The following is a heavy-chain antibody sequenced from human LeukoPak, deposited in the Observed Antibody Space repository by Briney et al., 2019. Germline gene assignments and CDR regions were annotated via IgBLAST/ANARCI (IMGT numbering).Heavy chain of an antibody. CDR3: ARRVARTGIYAFDI. D-gene: IGHD1-1*01. V-gene: IGHV4-34*01. CDR1: GGSFSGYY. CDR2: INHSGST. Sequence: PSETLSLTCAVYGGSFSGYYWSWIRQPPGKGLEWIGEINHSGSTNYNPSLKSRVTISVDTSKIQFSLKLSSVTAADTAVYCCARRVARTGIYAFDIWGQGTMVTVSS. J-gene: IGHJ3*02.